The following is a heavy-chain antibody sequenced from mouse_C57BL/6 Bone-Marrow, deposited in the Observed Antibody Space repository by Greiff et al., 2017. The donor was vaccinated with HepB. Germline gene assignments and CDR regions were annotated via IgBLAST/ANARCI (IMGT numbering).Heavy chain of an antibody. V-gene: IGHV1-81*01. CDR3: ARGGDYGYDSAWFAY. J-gene: IGHJ3*01. CDR2: IYPRSGNT. CDR1: GYTFTSYG. Sequence: LQESGAELARPGASVKLSCKASGYTFTSYGISWVKQRTGQGLEWIGEIYPRSGNTYYNEKFKGKATLTADKSSSTAYMELRSLTSEDSAVYFCARGGDYGYDSAWFAYWGQGTLVTVSA. D-gene: IGHD2-2*01.